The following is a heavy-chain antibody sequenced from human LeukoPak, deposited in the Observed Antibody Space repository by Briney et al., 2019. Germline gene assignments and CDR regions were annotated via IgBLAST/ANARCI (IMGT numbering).Heavy chain of an antibody. J-gene: IGHJ4*02. CDR3: ARGRSTYYYGSGSLYFDY. Sequence: PSETLSLTCAVYGGSFSGYYWSWIRQPPGKGLEWIGEINHSGSTNYNPSLKSRVTISVDTSKNQFSLKLSSVTAADTAVYYCARGRSTYYYGSGSLYFDYWGQGTLVTVSS. V-gene: IGHV4-34*01. D-gene: IGHD3-10*01. CDR2: INHSGST. CDR1: GGSFSGYY.